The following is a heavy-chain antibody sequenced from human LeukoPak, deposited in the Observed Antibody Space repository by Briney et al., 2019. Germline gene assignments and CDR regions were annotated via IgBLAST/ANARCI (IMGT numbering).Heavy chain of an antibody. CDR2: IYGRDSDT. Sequence: GESLKISCKGSGYSFTNYWIGWVRQMPGKGLEWMGIIYGRDSDTRYSPSFEGQVTISADRSSTTAYLQWSSLQASDTAIYYCACQGGSGCFDYWGQGTLVTVSS. J-gene: IGHJ4*02. V-gene: IGHV5-51*01. CDR1: GYSFTNYW. CDR3: ACQGGSGCFDY. D-gene: IGHD6-19*01.